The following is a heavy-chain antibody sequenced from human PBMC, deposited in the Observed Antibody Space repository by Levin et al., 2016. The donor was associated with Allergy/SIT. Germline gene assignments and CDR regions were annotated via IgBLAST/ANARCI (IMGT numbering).Heavy chain of an antibody. CDR1: GFTFSSHG. D-gene: IGHD3-22*01. J-gene: IGHJ4*02. CDR3: VKDDSGGYNIY. Sequence: GGSLRLSCAASGFTFSSHGMHWFRQAPGKGLEWVAFIQNAGSNPTYAKSVKARFTIARDNSKNTLYLDMNSLRADDTAVYYCVKDDSGGYNIYWGQGTQVTVSS. V-gene: IGHV3-30*02. CDR2: IQNAGSNP.